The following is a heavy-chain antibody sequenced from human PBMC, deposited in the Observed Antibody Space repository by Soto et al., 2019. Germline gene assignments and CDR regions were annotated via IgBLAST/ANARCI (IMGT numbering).Heavy chain of an antibody. D-gene: IGHD3-22*01. Sequence: GGSLRLSCAASGFTFSSYAMSWVRQAPGKGLEWVSAISGSGGSTYYADSVKGRFTISRDNSKNTLYLQMNSLRAEDTAVYYCAKGRRFPDYYDSSGYYYHSKYDAFDIWGQGTMVTVSS. J-gene: IGHJ3*02. CDR1: GFTFSSYA. CDR2: ISGSGGST. CDR3: AKGRRFPDYYDSSGYYYHSKYDAFDI. V-gene: IGHV3-23*01.